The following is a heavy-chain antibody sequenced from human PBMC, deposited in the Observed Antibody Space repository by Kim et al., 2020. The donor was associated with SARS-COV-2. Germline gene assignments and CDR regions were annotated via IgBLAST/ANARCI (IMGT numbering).Heavy chain of an antibody. V-gene: IGHV1-69*02. CDR3: ATTSQGFDYGSPFAFDI. Sequence: QGRVTITADKSTSTAYMELSSLRSEDTAVYYCATTSQGFDYGSPFAFDIWGQGTMVTVSS. J-gene: IGHJ3*02. D-gene: IGHD3-10*01.